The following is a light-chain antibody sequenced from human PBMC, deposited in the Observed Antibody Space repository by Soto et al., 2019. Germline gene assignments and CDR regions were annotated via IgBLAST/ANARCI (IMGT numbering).Light chain of an antibody. Sequence: QAVVTQEPSLTVSPGATVTLTCGSSTGSVTSGHDPYWFQQKPDQGLKTLIYATTNKESWTPDRFSGSLLGGKAALTLSGAQFDDEAEYYCLLYDSGVMVFGGGTQLTVL. CDR3: LLYDSGVMV. CDR1: TGSVTSGHD. V-gene: IGLV7-46*01. CDR2: ATT. J-gene: IGLJ2*01.